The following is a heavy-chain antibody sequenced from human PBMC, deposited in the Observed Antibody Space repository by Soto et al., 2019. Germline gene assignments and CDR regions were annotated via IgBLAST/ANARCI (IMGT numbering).Heavy chain of an antibody. CDR3: ARRRCSPSCGPRTYYATQP. J-gene: IGHJ6*04. Sequence: GQSLKISCKGLGYTFTDYWSNWVRQIPGTGPESMGKRDPIASYTTYSPAYQGRVSLSIDKSIVTGYLRLNGLAASDTAVYYCARRRCSPSCGPRTYYATQPWGEAATLTAST. CDR1: GYTFTDYW. CDR2: RDPIASYT. D-gene: IGHD3-3*01. V-gene: IGHV5-10-1*01.